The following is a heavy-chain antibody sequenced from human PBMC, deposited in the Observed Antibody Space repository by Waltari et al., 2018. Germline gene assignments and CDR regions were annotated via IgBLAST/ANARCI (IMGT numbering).Heavy chain of an antibody. CDR1: GGSFSGYY. Sequence: QVQLQQWGAGLLKPSETLSLTCAVYGGSFSGYYWSWIRQPPGKGLEWIGEINHSGRTNYNPFLKSRVTISVDTSKNQFSLKLSSVTAADTAVYYCARGPIYYYGSGSYYRLPGYYYYGMDVWGQGTTVTVSS. CDR3: ARGPIYYYGSGSYYRLPGYYYYGMDV. CDR2: INHSGRT. D-gene: IGHD3-10*01. J-gene: IGHJ6*02. V-gene: IGHV4-34*01.